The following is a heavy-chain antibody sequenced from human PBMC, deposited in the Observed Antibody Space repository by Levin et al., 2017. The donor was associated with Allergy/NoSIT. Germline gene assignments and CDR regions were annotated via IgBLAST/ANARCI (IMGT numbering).Heavy chain of an antibody. V-gene: IGHV3-30*18. J-gene: IGHJ6*02. CDR2: ISYDGSNK. CDR1: GFTFSSYG. Sequence: GGSLRLSCAASGFTFSSYGMHWVRQAPGKGLEWVAVISYDGSNKYYADSVKGRFTISRDNSKNTLYLQMNSLRAEDTAVYYCANPYGDYAGGMDVWGQGTTVTVSS. D-gene: IGHD4-17*01. CDR3: ANPYGDYAGGMDV.